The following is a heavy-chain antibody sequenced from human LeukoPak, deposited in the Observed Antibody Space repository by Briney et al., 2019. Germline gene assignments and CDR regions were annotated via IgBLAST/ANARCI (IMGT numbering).Heavy chain of an antibody. J-gene: IGHJ4*02. Sequence: GGSLRLSCAASEFTFSSYSMNWVRQAPGKGLEWVSYINSIGSAMYYADSVKGRFTISRDNAKNSLYLQMNSLRAEDTAVYYCARAYSNYEASDYWGQGTLVTVSS. V-gene: IGHV3-48*01. CDR1: EFTFSSYS. D-gene: IGHD4-11*01. CDR3: ARAYSNYEASDY. CDR2: INSIGSAM.